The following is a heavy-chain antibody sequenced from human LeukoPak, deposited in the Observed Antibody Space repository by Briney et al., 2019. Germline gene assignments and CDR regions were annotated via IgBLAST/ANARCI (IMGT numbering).Heavy chain of an antibody. J-gene: IGHJ4*02. CDR1: GGTFSSYA. D-gene: IGHD5-18*01. Sequence: SVKVSCKASGGTFSSYAISWVRQAPGQGLEWMGRIIPILGIANYAQKFQGRVTITADKSTSTAYMELSSLSSEDTAVYYCARDLHDGYSYGYWGQGTLVTVSS. V-gene: IGHV1-69*04. CDR2: IIPILGIA. CDR3: ARDLHDGYSYGY.